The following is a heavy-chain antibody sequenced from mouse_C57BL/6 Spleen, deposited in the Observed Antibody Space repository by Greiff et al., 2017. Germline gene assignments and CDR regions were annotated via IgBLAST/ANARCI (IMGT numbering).Heavy chain of an antibody. J-gene: IGHJ3*01. V-gene: IGHV1-64*01. D-gene: IGHD1-1*01. CDR1: GYTFASYW. CDR2: IHPNSGST. Sequence: VQLQQPGAELVKPGASVKLSCKASGYTFASYWMHWVKQRPGQGLEWIGMIHPNSGSTNYNEKFKSKATLTVDKSSSTAYMQLSSLTSEDSAVYYCAREGDYYGSRFAYWGQGTLVTVSA. CDR3: AREGDYYGSRFAY.